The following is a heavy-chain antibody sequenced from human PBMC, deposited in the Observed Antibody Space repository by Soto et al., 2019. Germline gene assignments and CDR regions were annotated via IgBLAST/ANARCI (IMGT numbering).Heavy chain of an antibody. CDR3: ARVYDFWSGYGYYGMDV. CDR2: IIPIFGTA. D-gene: IGHD3-3*01. Sequence: SVKVSCKASGGTFSSYAISWVRQAPGQGPEWMGGIIPIFGTANYAQKFQGRVTITADESTSTAYMELSSLRSEDTAVYYCARVYDFWSGYGYYGMDVWGQGTTVTVSS. J-gene: IGHJ6*02. V-gene: IGHV1-69*13. CDR1: GGTFSSYA.